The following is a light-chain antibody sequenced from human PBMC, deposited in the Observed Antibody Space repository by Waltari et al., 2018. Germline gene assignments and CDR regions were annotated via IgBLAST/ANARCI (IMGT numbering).Light chain of an antibody. CDR2: ETN. V-gene: IGLV1-51*02. Sequence: QSVLTQPPSVSAAPGHKASISCSGTHSTVGKNGVFWYRQLPGSAPKLLIYETNGRPTGTPDRFSGSKSATTAILDIAGLQPGDEADYYCGTWDSSLALWLFGGGTKLTV. J-gene: IGLJ3*02. CDR3: GTWDSSLALWL. CDR1: HSTVGKNG.